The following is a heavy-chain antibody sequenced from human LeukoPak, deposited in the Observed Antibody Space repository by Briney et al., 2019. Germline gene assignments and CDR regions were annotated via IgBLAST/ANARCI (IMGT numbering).Heavy chain of an antibody. Sequence: SETLSLTCTVSGGSISSYYWSWIRQPPGKGLEWIGYIYYSGSTNYNPSLKSRVTISVDTSKNQFSLKLSSVTAADTAVYYCARLSQGSSGWYGGWFDPWGQGTLVTVSS. CDR3: ARLSQGSSGWYGGWFDP. CDR2: IYYSGST. V-gene: IGHV4-59*08. D-gene: IGHD6-19*01. J-gene: IGHJ5*02. CDR1: GGSISSYY.